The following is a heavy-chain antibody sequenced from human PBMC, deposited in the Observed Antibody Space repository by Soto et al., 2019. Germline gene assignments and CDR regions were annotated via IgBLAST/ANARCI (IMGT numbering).Heavy chain of an antibody. Sequence: SETLSLTCTVSGGSISSGGYYWSWIRQHPGKGLEWIGYIYYSGSTYYNPSLKSRVTISVDTSKNQFSLKLSSVTAADTAVYYCARDGAQFYGSGRGIFDYWGQGTLVTVSS. V-gene: IGHV4-31*03. CDR2: IYYSGST. D-gene: IGHD3-10*01. CDR3: ARDGAQFYGSGRGIFDY. J-gene: IGHJ4*02. CDR1: GGSISSGGYY.